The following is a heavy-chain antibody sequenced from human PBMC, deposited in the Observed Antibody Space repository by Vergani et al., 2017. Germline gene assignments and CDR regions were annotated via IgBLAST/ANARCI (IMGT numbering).Heavy chain of an antibody. CDR3: AXLWVSSGYPYYFDY. Sequence: QLQLQESGPGLVKPSETLSLTCTVSGGSISSSSYYWGWIRQPPGKGLEWIGSIYYSGSTYYNPSLKSRVTISVDTSKNQFSLKLSSVTAADTAVYYCAXLWVSSGYPYYFDYWGQGTLVTVSS. J-gene: IGHJ4*02. CDR2: IYYSGST. V-gene: IGHV4-39*01. D-gene: IGHD3-22*01. CDR1: GGSISSSSYY.